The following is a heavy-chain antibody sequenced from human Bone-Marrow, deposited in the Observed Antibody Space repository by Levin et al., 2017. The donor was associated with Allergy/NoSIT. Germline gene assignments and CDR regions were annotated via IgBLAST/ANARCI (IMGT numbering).Heavy chain of an antibody. CDR3: ARSIAAADYNWFDS. CDR2: INTNSGGT. Sequence: WASVKVSCKAFGYTFTGYHIHWLRQAPGQGLEWMGWINTNSGGTYYAPKFQDRVSMTRDTSLSTAYMDLSRLRSGDTAMYYCARSIAAADYNWFDSWGQGTLVTVSS. D-gene: IGHD6-13*01. CDR1: GYTFTGYH. V-gene: IGHV1-2*02. J-gene: IGHJ5*01.